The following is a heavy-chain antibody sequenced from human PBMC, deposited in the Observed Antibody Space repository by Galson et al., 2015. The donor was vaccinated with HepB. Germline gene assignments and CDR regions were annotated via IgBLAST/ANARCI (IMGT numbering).Heavy chain of an antibody. Sequence: SLRLSCAASGFIFRNFDMSWVRQAPGKGLEWVSGISWNSGSIGYADSVKGRFTISRDNAKNSLYLQMNSLRAEDTALYYCAKDDYSNSWYYFDYWRQGTLVTVSS. CDR2: ISWNSGSI. D-gene: IGHD6-13*01. V-gene: IGHV3-9*01. CDR1: GFIFRNFD. CDR3: AKDDYSNSWYYFDY. J-gene: IGHJ4*02.